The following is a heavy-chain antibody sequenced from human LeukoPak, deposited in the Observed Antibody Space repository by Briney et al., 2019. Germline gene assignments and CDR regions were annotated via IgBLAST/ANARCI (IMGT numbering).Heavy chain of an antibody. V-gene: IGHV4-34*01. D-gene: IGHD6-13*01. CDR1: GGSFSGYY. J-gene: IGHJ6*02. CDR3: ASGSSPLELNYYGMDV. CDR2: INHSGST. Sequence: SETLSLTCAVYGGSFSGYYWSWMRQPPGKGLEWIGEINHSGSTNYNPSLKSRVTISVDTSKNQFSLKLSSVTAADTAVYYCASGSSPLELNYYGMDVWGQGTTVTVSS.